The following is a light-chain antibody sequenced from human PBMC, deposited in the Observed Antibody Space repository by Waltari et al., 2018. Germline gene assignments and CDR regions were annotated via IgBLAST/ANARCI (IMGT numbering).Light chain of an antibody. V-gene: IGKV3-15*01. Sequence: EIVMTQSPAILSVSRGDGVTLCCRASQSVSSNLAWYQQKPGQAPRLLIYGASTRATGIPARFSGSGSGTDFTLTISSLQSEDFAVYYCQQYDNWPPNTFGQGTRLEIK. J-gene: IGKJ5*01. CDR2: GAS. CDR3: QQYDNWPPNT. CDR1: QSVSSN.